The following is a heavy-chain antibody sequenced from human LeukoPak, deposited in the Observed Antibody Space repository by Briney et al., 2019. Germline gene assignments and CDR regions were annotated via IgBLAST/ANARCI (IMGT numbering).Heavy chain of an antibody. CDR3: ARDKGRNVIWTLEY. J-gene: IGHJ4*02. CDR2: IWYDGSNK. D-gene: IGHD2-15*01. CDR1: GFTFSSYG. Sequence: PGGPLRLSCAASGFTFSSYGMHWVRQAPGKGLEWVAVIWYDGSNKYNADSVKGRFTISRDNSKNTLYLEMNSLRAEDTAVYYCARDKGRNVIWTLEYWGQGTLVTVSS. V-gene: IGHV3-33*01.